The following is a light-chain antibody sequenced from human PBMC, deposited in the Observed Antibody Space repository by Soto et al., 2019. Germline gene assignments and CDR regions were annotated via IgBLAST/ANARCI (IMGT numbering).Light chain of an antibody. CDR1: QSVSSSS. CDR2: EAS. J-gene: IGKJ5*01. CDR3: QQYGSSLSIT. V-gene: IGKV3-20*01. Sequence: EIVLTQSPGTLSLSPGESATLXXRSSQSVSSSSLAWYQQNPGQAPRLXXYEASSRATGIPDRFSGSGSGTDFTLTISRLEPEDFAVYYCQQYGSSLSITFGQGTRLEIK.